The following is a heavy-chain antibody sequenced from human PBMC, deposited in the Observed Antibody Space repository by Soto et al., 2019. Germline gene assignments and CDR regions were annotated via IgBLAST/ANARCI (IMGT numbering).Heavy chain of an antibody. CDR1: GFTFNNYA. J-gene: IGHJ4*02. D-gene: IGHD6-19*01. V-gene: IGHV3-23*01. Sequence: VGSLRLSCAASGFTFNNYAMSWVRQAPGKGLEWVSGISSSGGSTNYAGSVKGRLTISRDNSKNTLYLQMHSLRAEDTAVYYCATPPTSSSGWYFDYWGQGTLVTVSS. CDR3: ATPPTSSSGWYFDY. CDR2: ISSSGGST.